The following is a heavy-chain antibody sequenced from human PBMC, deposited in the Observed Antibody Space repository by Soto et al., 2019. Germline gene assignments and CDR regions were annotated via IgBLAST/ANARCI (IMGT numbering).Heavy chain of an antibody. CDR2: ISYGGTTK. J-gene: IGHJ4*02. Sequence: PGGSLRLSCAASGFTFSSYAMHWVRQAPGKGLEWVAIISYGGTTKYYADSVKGRFTISRDNSKNTLYLEMTSLRAEDTAIYYCAKASVWYPYFDSWGQGTLVTVSS. CDR1: GFTFSSYA. CDR3: AKASVWYPYFDS. D-gene: IGHD6-13*01. V-gene: IGHV3-30-3*01.